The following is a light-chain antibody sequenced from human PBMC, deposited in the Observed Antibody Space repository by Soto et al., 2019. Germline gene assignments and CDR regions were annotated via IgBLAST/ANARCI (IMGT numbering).Light chain of an antibody. V-gene: IGKV1-39*01. CDR1: QSISNS. CDR2: AAS. Sequence: DIQMTQSTSSLSASVGDGVTITCRASQSISNSLNWYQQKPGRAPKLLIYAASSLQSGVPSRFSDSGSGTDFILTISSLQPEYFATYYCQQSYSTPRDFGQGTRLEIK. CDR3: QQSYSTPRD. J-gene: IGKJ5*01.